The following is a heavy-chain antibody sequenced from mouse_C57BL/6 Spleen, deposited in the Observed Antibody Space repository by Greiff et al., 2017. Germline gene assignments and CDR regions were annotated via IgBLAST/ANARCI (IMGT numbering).Heavy chain of an antibody. CDR2: INPNNGGT. Sequence: EVQLQQSGPELVKPGASVKISCKASGYTFTDYYMNWVKQSHGKSLEWIGDINPNNGGTSYNQKFKGKATLTVDKSSSTAYMELRSLTSEDSAVYYCARRGYDAYVDYWGQGTTLTVSS. CDR3: ARRGYDAYVDY. V-gene: IGHV1-26*01. CDR1: GYTFTDYY. D-gene: IGHD2-2*01. J-gene: IGHJ2*01.